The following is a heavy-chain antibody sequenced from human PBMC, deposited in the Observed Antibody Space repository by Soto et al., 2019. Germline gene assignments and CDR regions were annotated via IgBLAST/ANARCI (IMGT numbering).Heavy chain of an antibody. CDR1: GFTFRSYG. V-gene: IGHV3-33*01. CDR2: IWFDGSKK. CDR3: ARDRLVPYGYGRDV. J-gene: IGHJ6*02. Sequence: GSLRLSCAASGFTFRSYGIHWVRQAPGKGLEWVALIWFDGSKKYYVDSVKGRFAVSGDNSKNTLYLQMNSLRVEDTAVYYCARDRLVPYGYGRDVWGQGTTVTVSS. D-gene: IGHD2-2*01.